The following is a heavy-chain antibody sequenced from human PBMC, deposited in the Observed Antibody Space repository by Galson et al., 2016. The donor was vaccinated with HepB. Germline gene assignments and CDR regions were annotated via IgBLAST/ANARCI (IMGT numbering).Heavy chain of an antibody. CDR2: ISWNSGAI. J-gene: IGHJ6*04. CDR3: AKDIGRGTSYYFYGMDV. V-gene: IGHV3-9*01. D-gene: IGHD3/OR15-3a*01. Sequence: LRLSCAASGFTLDNYAMHWVRQAPGTGLEWVSGISWNSGAIGYADSVKGRFTVSRDNAKNSLYLQMNSLRAEDTALYYCAKDIGRGTSYYFYGMDVWGKGTTVTVSS. CDR1: GFTLDNYA.